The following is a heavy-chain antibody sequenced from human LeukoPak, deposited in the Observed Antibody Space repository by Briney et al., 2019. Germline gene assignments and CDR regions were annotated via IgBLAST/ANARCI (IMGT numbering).Heavy chain of an antibody. CDR2: IRSKANSYAT. CDR3: TRPLGYCSGGSCASYDY. J-gene: IGHJ4*02. CDR1: GFTFDDYA. D-gene: IGHD2-15*01. V-gene: IGHV3-73*01. Sequence: PGGSLRLSCAASGFTFDDYAMHWVRQASGKGLEWVGRIRSKANSYATAYAASVKGRFTISRDDSKNTAYLRMNSLKTEDTAVYYCTRPLGYCSGGSCASYDYWGQGTLVTVSS.